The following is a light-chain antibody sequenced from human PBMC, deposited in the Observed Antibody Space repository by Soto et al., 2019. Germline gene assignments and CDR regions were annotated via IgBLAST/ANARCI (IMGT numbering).Light chain of an antibody. CDR1: SPNIGGGYD. V-gene: IGLV1-40*01. Sequence: QSVPTPPPSVSGARGQRGTISCPGTSPNIGGGYDVHWCQHLPGPDPKLLIYGIPIRPSGAPDRFTGSKAGTTASLPNTGLHREDESDYHCQLYDRRLRGYVFGTGTKV. J-gene: IGLJ1*01. CDR3: QLYDRRLRGYV. CDR2: GIP.